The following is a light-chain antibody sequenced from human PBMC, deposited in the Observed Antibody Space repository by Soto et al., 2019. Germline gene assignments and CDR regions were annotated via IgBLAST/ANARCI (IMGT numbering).Light chain of an antibody. Sequence: DIQMTQSPSSLSASVGDRVTITCRASQTISTHLNWYQQKPGKAPKPLIYAAFTLQSGVPSRFSGSGSGTDFTLTINSLQPEDFATYYCQQSLTIPYTFGQGTKLEIK. CDR3: QQSLTIPYT. V-gene: IGKV1-39*01. CDR1: QTISTH. CDR2: AAF. J-gene: IGKJ2*01.